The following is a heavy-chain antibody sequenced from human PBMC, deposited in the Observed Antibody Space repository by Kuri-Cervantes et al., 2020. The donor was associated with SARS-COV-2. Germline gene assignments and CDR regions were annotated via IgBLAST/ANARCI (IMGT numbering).Heavy chain of an antibody. V-gene: IGHV4-61*10. CDR1: GVPVTGGTYS. CDR2: IYYSGST. Sequence: SETLSLTCAVSGVPVTGGTYSWAWIRQPAGKGLEWIGYIYYSGSTNYNPSLKSRVTISVDTSKNQFSLKLSSVTAADTAVYYCARVPQGVAGSAFDIWGQGTMVTVSS. CDR3: ARVPQGVAGSAFDI. D-gene: IGHD6-19*01. J-gene: IGHJ3*02.